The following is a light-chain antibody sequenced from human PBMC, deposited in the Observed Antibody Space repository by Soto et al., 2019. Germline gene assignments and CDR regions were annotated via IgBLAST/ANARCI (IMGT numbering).Light chain of an antibody. CDR2: DVS. J-gene: IGLJ2*01. V-gene: IGLV2-14*01. Sequence: QSALTQPASVSGSPGQSITISCTGTSSDVCGYNYVSWYQQHPGKAPKLMIYDVSNRPSGVSNRFSGSKSGNTASLTISGLQAEDEADYYCSSYTSSSLVVFGGGTKVTVL. CDR1: SSDVCGYNY. CDR3: SSYTSSSLVV.